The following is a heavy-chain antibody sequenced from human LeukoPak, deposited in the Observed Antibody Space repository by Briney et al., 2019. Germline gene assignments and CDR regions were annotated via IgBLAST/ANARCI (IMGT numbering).Heavy chain of an antibody. Sequence: ASLKVSCKASGYTFTSHYMHWVRQAPGQGLEWMGIINPSGGSTSYAQKFQGRVTMTRDMSTSTVYMDLSSLRSEDTAVYYCARDRRLVRGYYYYYMDVWGKGTTVTVSS. CDR1: GYTFTSHY. D-gene: IGHD6-6*01. J-gene: IGHJ6*03. V-gene: IGHV1-46*03. CDR3: ARDRRLVRGYYYYYMDV. CDR2: INPSGGST.